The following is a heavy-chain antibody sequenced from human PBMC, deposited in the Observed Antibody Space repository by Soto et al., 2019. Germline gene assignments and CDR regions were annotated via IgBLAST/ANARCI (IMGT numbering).Heavy chain of an antibody. D-gene: IGHD1-26*01. CDR3: AHREGYSGRCWDGGYFDI. CDR1: GFSLTTTGVG. V-gene: IGHV2-5*02. J-gene: IGHJ4*02. Sequence: QITMRESGPTRVRPTQPLTLTCSFSGFSLTTTGVGVGWIRQPPGEAPAWLSVIYLVDDKRYRPSLKTRLTITKDTSKKQVGLTMNNMDPVDTGTYYCAHREGYSGRCWDGGYFDIWGQGTPVTVSP. CDR2: IYLVDDK.